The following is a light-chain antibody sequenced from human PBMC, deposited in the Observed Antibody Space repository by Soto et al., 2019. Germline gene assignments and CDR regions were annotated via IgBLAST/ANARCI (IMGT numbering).Light chain of an antibody. V-gene: IGKV1-13*02. J-gene: IGKJ5*01. CDR2: DAS. Sequence: AIHLTQSPSSLSASVGDRVTITCRASQGISSALAWYQHKPGRPPRVLIYDASSLQSGVPSRFSGSESGTDCTLTISSLQPEDSATYYYQQLNSYPFTFGQGTRLEIK. CDR3: QQLNSYPFT. CDR1: QGISSA.